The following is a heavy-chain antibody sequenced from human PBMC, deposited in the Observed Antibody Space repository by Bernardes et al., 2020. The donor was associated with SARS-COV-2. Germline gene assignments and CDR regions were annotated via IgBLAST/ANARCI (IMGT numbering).Heavy chain of an antibody. CDR2: IYYSGSS. Sequence: SETLSLTCTVSGGSINSYYWSWIRQPPGKGLEWIAYIYYSGSSNYNPSLKSRVTISVDTSKNQFSLKLTSVTAADTAVYYCARTRYSGHWYFDLWGRGTLVTVSS. D-gene: IGHD5-12*01. J-gene: IGHJ2*01. V-gene: IGHV4-59*08. CDR3: ARTRYSGHWYFDL. CDR1: GGSINSYY.